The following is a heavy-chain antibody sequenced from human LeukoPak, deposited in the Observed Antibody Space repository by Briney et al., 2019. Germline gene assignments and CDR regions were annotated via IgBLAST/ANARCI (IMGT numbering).Heavy chain of an antibody. CDR3: ARGPFVDTAMVIEY. D-gene: IGHD5-18*01. CDR2: ISPNSGGT. CDR1: GYTFTGYY. V-gene: IGHV1-2*02. J-gene: IGHJ4*02. Sequence: ASVKVSCKASGYTFTGYYMHWVRQVPGQGLEWMGWISPNSGGTNYAQKFQGRVTITADKSTSTAYMELSSLRSEDTAVYYCARGPFVDTAMVIEYWGEGPRVTVSS.